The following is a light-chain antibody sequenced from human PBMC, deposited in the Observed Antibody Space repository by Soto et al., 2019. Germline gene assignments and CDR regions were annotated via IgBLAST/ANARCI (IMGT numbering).Light chain of an antibody. Sequence: QSVLTQPASVSGSPGQSITISCTGTISDVGGYQYVSWFQQHPGKAPKLMIYDVSDRPLGVSSRFSGSKSGNTASLTISGLQSEDEADYYCSSYTSDFTIIFGGGTKLTVL. CDR1: ISDVGGYQY. J-gene: IGLJ2*01. CDR3: SSYTSDFTII. CDR2: DVS. V-gene: IGLV2-14*03.